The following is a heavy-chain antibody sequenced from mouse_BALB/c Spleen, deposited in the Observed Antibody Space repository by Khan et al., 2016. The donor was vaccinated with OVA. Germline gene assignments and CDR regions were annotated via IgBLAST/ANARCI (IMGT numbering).Heavy chain of an antibody. V-gene: IGHV5-9-3*01. CDR2: ISSGGSYT. J-gene: IGHJ2*01. CDR3: AREPDYDGSNSFDY. D-gene: IGHD1-1*01. Sequence: EVELVQSGGGLVKPGASLKFSCAASGFTFSNYAMSWVRQTPEQRLEWVATISSGGSYTYYPDSVKGRFTISRDQAKNTPYLQMSSLRSEDTAMYYYAREPDYDGSNSFDYWGQGTTLTVSS. CDR1: GFTFSNYA.